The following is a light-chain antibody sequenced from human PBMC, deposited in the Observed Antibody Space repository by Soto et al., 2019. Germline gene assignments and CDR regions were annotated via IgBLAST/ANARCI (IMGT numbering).Light chain of an antibody. CDR1: SSNIGINT. V-gene: IGLV1-44*01. J-gene: IGLJ2*01. CDR3: AAWDDSLNGVV. CDR2: SDN. Sequence: QSVLTQPPSASGTPGQRVTISCSGSSSNIGINTVHWYQQLPGTTPKLLIYSDNQRPSGVPARFSGSKSGTSASLAISGLQSEDEADYYCAAWDDSLNGVVFGGGTKLTVL.